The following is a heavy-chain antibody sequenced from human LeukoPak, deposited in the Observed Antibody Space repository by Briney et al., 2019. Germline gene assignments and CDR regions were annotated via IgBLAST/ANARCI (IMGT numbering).Heavy chain of an antibody. Sequence: ASVKVSCKASGYTFTSYGISWVRQAPGQGLEWMGWISAYNSNTNYAQKLQGRVTMTTDTSTSTAYMELRSLRSDDTAVYYCASRYCSSTSCYEALYGMDVWGQGTTVTVSS. CDR2: ISAYNSNT. CDR1: GYTFTSYG. CDR3: ASRYCSSTSCYEALYGMDV. V-gene: IGHV1-18*01. D-gene: IGHD2-2*01. J-gene: IGHJ6*02.